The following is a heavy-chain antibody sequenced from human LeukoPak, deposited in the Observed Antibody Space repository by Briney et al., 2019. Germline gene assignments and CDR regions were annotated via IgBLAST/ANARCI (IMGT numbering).Heavy chain of an antibody. CDR1: GGSISSYY. CDR2: IYYSGST. J-gene: IGHJ4*02. D-gene: IGHD5-18*01. Sequence: SETLSLTCTVSGGSISSYYWGWIRQPPGKGLEWIGYIYYSGSTYYNPSLKSRVTISVDTSKNQFSLKLSSVTAADTAVYYCARQLWYPYYFDYWRQGTLVSVSS. CDR3: ARQLWYPYYFDY. V-gene: IGHV4-59*08.